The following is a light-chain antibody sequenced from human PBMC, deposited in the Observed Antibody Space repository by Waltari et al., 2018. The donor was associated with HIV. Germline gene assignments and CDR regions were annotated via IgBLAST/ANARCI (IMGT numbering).Light chain of an antibody. CDR2: DVT. CDR1: SSNVGGFNY. Sequence: QSALTQPASVSGSPGQSLPISCTGTSSNVGGFNYVSWYQHHPGKAPKLMIYDVTSRPSGVSNRFSGSKSGNTASLTISGLQAEDEADYYCSSYTSSSTLVVFGGGTKLTVL. CDR3: SSYTSSSTLVV. J-gene: IGLJ2*01. V-gene: IGLV2-14*03.